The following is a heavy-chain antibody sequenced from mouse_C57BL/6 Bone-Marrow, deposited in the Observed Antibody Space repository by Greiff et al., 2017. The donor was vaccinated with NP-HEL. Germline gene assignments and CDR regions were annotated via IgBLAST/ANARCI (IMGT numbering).Heavy chain of an antibody. J-gene: IGHJ2*01. CDR1: GYTFTSYG. D-gene: IGHD2-1*01. V-gene: IGHV1-81*01. Sequence: VQLQQSGAELARPGASVKLSCKASGYTFTSYGISWVKQRTGQGLEWIGEIYPRSGNTYYNEKFKGKATLTADKSSSTAYMELLSLTSEDSAVYFCERRGYYDNPFDYWGQGTTLTVSS. CDR2: IYPRSGNT. CDR3: ERRGYYDNPFDY.